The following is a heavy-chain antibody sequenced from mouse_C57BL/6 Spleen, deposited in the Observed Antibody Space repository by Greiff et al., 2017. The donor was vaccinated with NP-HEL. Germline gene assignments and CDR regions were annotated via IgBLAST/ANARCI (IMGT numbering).Heavy chain of an antibody. J-gene: IGHJ4*01. CDR2: IHPGSGST. V-gene: IGHV1-55*01. Sequence: QVQLQQSGAELVKPGASVKMSCKASGYTFTSYWITWVKQRPGQGLEWIGDIHPGSGSTNYNEKFKSKATLAVDTSSSTAYMQLSSLTSEDSAVYYCASYDGYSVYYAMDYWGQGTSVTVSS. CDR3: ASYDGYSVYYAMDY. D-gene: IGHD2-3*01. CDR1: GYTFTSYW.